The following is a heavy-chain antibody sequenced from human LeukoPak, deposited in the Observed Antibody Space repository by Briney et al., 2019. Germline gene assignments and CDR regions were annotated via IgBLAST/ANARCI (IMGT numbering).Heavy chain of an antibody. CDR3: AREKLPRYFDL. V-gene: IGHV3-53*01. CDR2: IYSGGST. CDR1: GFTVSSNY. Sequence: GGSLRLSCAASGFTVSSNYMSWVRQAPGKGLEWVSVIYSGGSTYYADSVKGRFTIFRDNSKNTLYLQMNSLRAEDTAVYYCAREKLPRYFDLWGRGTLVTVSS. D-gene: IGHD1-1*01. J-gene: IGHJ2*01.